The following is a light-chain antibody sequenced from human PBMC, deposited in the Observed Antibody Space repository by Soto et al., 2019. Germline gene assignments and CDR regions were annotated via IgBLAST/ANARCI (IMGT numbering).Light chain of an antibody. J-gene: IGKJ1*01. CDR2: GAS. CDR1: QSVTLNY. CDR3: QQYGSSPWT. Sequence: EIVLTQSPGTLSLSPGERATLSCRAGQSVTLNYLAWYQQKPGRAPRLLIYGASIRATGLPDRFSGSGSGTDFTLTISRLEPEDFAVYYCQQYGSSPWTFGQGTKVEI. V-gene: IGKV3-20*01.